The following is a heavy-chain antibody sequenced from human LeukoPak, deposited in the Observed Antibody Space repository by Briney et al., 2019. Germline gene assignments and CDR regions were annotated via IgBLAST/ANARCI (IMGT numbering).Heavy chain of an antibody. V-gene: IGHV4-61*02. Sequence: PSETLSLTCTVSGGSGGSIISSSYYWGWIRQPAGKGLEWIGRISSRGSTNYNPSLKSRVTILIDSSKNLFAVQMTSVTAADTAVYYCARAFSESLRAPGYWGQGTLVTVSS. CDR3: ARAFSESLRAPGY. CDR2: ISSRGST. J-gene: IGHJ4*02. CDR1: GGSGGSIISSSYY.